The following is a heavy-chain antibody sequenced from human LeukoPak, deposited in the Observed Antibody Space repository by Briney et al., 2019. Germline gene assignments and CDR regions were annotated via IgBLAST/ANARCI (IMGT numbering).Heavy chain of an antibody. CDR2: IYSGGST. V-gene: IGHV3-53*01. CDR1: GFTVSSNY. J-gene: IGHJ6*03. CDR3: ASQQSFHYYYMDV. D-gene: IGHD2/OR15-2a*01. Sequence: GGSLRLSCAASGFTVSSNYMSWVRQAPGKGLEWVSVIYSGGSTYYADSVKGRFTISRDNAKNTLYLQMNSLRAEDTAVYYCASQQSFHYYYMDVWGKGTTVTVSS.